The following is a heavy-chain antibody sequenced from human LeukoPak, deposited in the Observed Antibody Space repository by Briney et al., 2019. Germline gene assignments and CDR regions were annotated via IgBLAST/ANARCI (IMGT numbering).Heavy chain of an antibody. J-gene: IGHJ4*02. D-gene: IGHD3-22*01. CDR3: ASYYDSSGPTFDF. CDR2: IYYSGTT. Sequence: SETLSLTCTVSGGSINRGDYYWRWIRQPPGKGLEWIGYIYYSGTTYYNPSLKSRVTISVDTSKNQFSLKLSSVTAADTAVYYCASYYDSSGPTFDFWGQGTLVTVSS. V-gene: IGHV4-30-4*01. CDR1: GGSINRGDYY.